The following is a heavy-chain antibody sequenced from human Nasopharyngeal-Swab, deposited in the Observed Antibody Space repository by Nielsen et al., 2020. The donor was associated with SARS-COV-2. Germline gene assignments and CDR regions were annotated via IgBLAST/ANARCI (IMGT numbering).Heavy chain of an antibody. J-gene: IGHJ6*02. CDR3: AKDRDSGDDSEEYYHYYGMDV. Sequence: GGSLRLSCAASGFTFSSYAISWVRQAPGKGLEWVSVISGSDYSTYYADSVKGRFTISRDNSKNTLNLQMNNLRAEDTAIYYCAKDRDSGDDSEEYYHYYGMDVWGQGAPVTVSS. V-gene: IGHV3-23*01. D-gene: IGHD5-12*01. CDR2: ISGSDYST. CDR1: GFTFSSYA.